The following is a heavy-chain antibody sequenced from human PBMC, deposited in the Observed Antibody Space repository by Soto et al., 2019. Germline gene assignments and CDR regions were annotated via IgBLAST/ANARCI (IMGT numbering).Heavy chain of an antibody. CDR1: GFTFSSYS. D-gene: IGHD2-2*01. CDR2: ISSSSSYI. J-gene: IGHJ4*02. Sequence: GGSLRLSCAASGFTFSSYSTNWVRQAPGKGLEWVSSISSSSSYIYYADSVKGRFTISRDNAENSLYLQMNSLRAEDTAVYYCARDWSDIVVVPAATPFDYWGQGTLVTVSS. CDR3: ARDWSDIVVVPAATPFDY. V-gene: IGHV3-21*01.